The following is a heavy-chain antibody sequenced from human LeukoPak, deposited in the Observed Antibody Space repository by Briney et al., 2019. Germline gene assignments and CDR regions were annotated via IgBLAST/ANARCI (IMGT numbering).Heavy chain of an antibody. V-gene: IGHV3-33*01. CDR3: ARDLLYDSGYYYDMDV. CDR2: IWYDRSNK. J-gene: IGHJ6*02. CDR1: GFTFSNYG. D-gene: IGHD3-3*01. Sequence: PGGSLRLSCAASGFTFSNYGMHWVRQAPGKGLEWVAAIWYDRSNKYYADPVKGRFTISRDNSKNTLYLQMNSLRAEDTAVYYCARDLLYDSGYYYDMDVWGQGDTVTVSS.